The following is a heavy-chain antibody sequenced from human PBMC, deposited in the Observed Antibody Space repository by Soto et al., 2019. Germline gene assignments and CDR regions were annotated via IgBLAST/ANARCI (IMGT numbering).Heavy chain of an antibody. J-gene: IGHJ3*02. CDR2: VNWSGGSS. Sequence: EAQLVESGGGLVQPGRSLRLSCAASGFTFDEFAMHWVRQAPGKGLEWASGVNWSGGSSGYSDSVKGRFTISRDNAKNSLSLQMNRLRVEDTALFYCVKANDQQLVEGGPFDMWGQGTMVTVSS. V-gene: IGHV3-9*01. D-gene: IGHD6-13*01. CDR3: VKANDQQLVEGGPFDM. CDR1: GFTFDEFA.